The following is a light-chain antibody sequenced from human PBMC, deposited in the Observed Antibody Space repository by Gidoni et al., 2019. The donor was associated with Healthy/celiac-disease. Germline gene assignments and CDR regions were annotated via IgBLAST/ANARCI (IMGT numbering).Light chain of an antibody. CDR3: QQYGSSPPLT. CDR2: GAS. CDR1: QSVSSSY. V-gene: IGKV3-20*01. J-gene: IGKJ4*01. Sequence: EIVLTQSPCTLSLSPGERATLSCRASQSVSSSYLAWYQQKPVQAPRLLIYGASSSATGIPDRFSGSGSGTDFTLTISRLEPEDFAVYYCQQYGSSPPLTFGGGTKVEIK.